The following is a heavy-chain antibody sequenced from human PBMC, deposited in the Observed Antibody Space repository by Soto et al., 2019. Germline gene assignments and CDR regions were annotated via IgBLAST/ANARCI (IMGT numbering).Heavy chain of an antibody. J-gene: IGHJ4*02. Sequence: EVQLVQSGAEVKKTGESLKISCKGSGYSFTNYWIGWVRQMPGKGLECMGIIDPGDTDTKYSPSFQGQVTISADKSISTAYLQWSSLKASDTAMYYCARMGLSIGSLDYWGQGTLVTVSS. D-gene: IGHD1-26*01. CDR2: IDPGDTDT. V-gene: IGHV5-51*01. CDR3: ARMGLSIGSLDY. CDR1: GYSFTNYW.